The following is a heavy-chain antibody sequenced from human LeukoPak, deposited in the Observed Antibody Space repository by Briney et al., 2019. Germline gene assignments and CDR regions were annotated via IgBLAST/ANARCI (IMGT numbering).Heavy chain of an antibody. CDR1: GFTFSSYW. J-gene: IGHJ4*02. D-gene: IGHD3-9*01. V-gene: IGHV3-7*03. Sequence: GSLRLSCAASGFTFSSYWMSWVRQAPGKGLEWVANIKQDGSEKYYVDSVKGRFTISRDNAKNSLYLQMNSLRAEDTAVYYCARVGYDILTGYYGYFDYWGQGTLVTVSS. CDR2: IKQDGSEK. CDR3: ARVGYDILTGYYGYFDY.